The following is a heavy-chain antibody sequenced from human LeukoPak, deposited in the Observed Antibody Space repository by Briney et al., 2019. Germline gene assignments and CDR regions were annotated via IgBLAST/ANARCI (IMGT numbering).Heavy chain of an antibody. CDR1: GDSISRYY. V-gene: IGHV4-59*01. J-gene: IGHJ4*02. D-gene: IGHD3-22*01. CDR3: ARVRGYYDSSGYDY. Sequence: SETLSLTCTLSGDSISRYYWSWIRHPPGKGREWIGYIYYSGRTNYNPALKSRVTISEDTSKNQISLKLSSVTAADTAVYYCARVRGYYDSSGYDYWGQGTLVTVSS. CDR2: IYYSGRT.